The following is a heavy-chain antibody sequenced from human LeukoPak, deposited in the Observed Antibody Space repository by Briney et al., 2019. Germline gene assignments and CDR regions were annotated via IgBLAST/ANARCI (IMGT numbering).Heavy chain of an antibody. Sequence: SETLSLTCTVSGGSISSSSYYWGWMRQPPGKGLECIGNIYSSGSTYYNPSLKSRFTISIDTSKSQFSLRLSSVTAADTAVYYCVQNIPGAIEHWGQGTLVTVSS. J-gene: IGHJ1*01. D-gene: IGHD1-7*01. CDR1: GGSISSSSYY. V-gene: IGHV4-39*01. CDR2: IYSSGST. CDR3: VQNIPGAIEH.